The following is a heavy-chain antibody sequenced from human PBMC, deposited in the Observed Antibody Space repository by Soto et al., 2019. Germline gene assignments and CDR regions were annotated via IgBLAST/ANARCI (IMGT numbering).Heavy chain of an antibody. Sequence: SQTLSLTCAISGDSVSSNSAAWNWIRQSPSGGLEWLGRTYYRSKWYNDYAVSVKSRITINPDTSKNQFSLQLNSVTPEDTAVYYCARDLFYDFWSGYPIGNYYYGMDVWGQGTTVTVSS. CDR2: TYYRSKWYN. CDR3: ARDLFYDFWSGYPIGNYYYGMDV. J-gene: IGHJ6*02. CDR1: GDSVSSNSAA. V-gene: IGHV6-1*01. D-gene: IGHD3-3*01.